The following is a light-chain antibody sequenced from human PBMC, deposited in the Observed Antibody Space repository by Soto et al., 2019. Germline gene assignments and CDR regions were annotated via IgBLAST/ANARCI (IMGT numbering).Light chain of an antibody. V-gene: IGKV3-20*01. Sequence: EIVLTQSPGTLSLSPGKRATLSCRASQSISSSYLAWYQQRPGQAPRLLIYGASTRATGIPARFSGRGSGTDFTLTISRLDPEDFAVYYCQQYVNSPRTFGQGTKVDI. CDR3: QQYVNSPRT. CDR1: QSISSSY. J-gene: IGKJ1*01. CDR2: GAS.